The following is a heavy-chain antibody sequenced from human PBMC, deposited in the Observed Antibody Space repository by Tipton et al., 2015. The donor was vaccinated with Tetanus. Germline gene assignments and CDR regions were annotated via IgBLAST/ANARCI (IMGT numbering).Heavy chain of an antibody. CDR1: GFSFSSYA. J-gene: IGHJ4*02. CDR2: ISGSGEGK. CDR3: AREDGGPTLDYFDS. D-gene: IGHD3-16*01. V-gene: IGHV3-23*01. Sequence: SLRLSCAASGFSFSSYAMTWVRQAPGRGLEWVPAISGSGEGKFYADSVKGRFTLSRDNSQSTLYLQMNSLKVEDTAVYYCAREDGGPTLDYFDSWGQGALVLVSS.